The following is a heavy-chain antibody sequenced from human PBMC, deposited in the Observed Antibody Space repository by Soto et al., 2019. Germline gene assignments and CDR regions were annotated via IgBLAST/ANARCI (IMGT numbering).Heavy chain of an antibody. CDR3: AKPRGPWGPYYGMDV. CDR2: ISGSGGST. Sequence: GGSLRLSCAASGFTFSSSAMSWVRQAPGKGLEWVSAISGSGGSTYYADSVKGRFTISRDNSKNTLYLQMNSLRAEDTAVYYCAKPRGPWGPYYGMDVWGQGTTVTVSS. V-gene: IGHV3-23*01. CDR1: GFTFSSSA. D-gene: IGHD7-27*01. J-gene: IGHJ6*02.